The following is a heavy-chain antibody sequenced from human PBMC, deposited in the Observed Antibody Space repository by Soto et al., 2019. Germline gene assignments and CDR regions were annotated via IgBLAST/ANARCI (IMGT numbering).Heavy chain of an antibody. CDR1: GYPISSGYY. J-gene: IGHJ4*02. CDR3: ARSSGYVPGGY. D-gene: IGHD5-12*01. Sequence: ETLSLGCAVSGYPISSGYYWGCIRQPPGKGLEWIGIIHHSGSTYYNPSLRSRITISVDTSKNQFSLKMPSVTAADTAVYYCARSSGYVPGGYWGQGILVTVSS. V-gene: IGHV4-38-2*01. CDR2: IHHSGST.